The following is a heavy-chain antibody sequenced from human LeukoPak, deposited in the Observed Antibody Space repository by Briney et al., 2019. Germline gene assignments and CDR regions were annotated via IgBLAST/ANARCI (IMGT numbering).Heavy chain of an antibody. D-gene: IGHD2-15*01. CDR1: GGSIRGYY. Sequence: SETLSLTCTVSGGSIRGYYWSWIRQPPGKGLEWIGYIYYSGSTNYNPSLKSRVTISVDTSKNQFSLKLSSVTAADTAVYYCARIRGSGVYYFDYWGQGTLVTVSS. V-gene: IGHV4-59*01. CDR2: IYYSGST. CDR3: ARIRGSGVYYFDY. J-gene: IGHJ4*02.